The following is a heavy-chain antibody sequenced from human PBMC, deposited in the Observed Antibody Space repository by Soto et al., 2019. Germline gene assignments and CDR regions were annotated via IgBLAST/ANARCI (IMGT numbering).Heavy chain of an antibody. CDR3: ARVVATIDNYFDY. V-gene: IGHV3-48*01. D-gene: IGHD5-12*01. CDR2: ISSSSSTI. CDR1: GFTFSSYS. Sequence: EVQLVQSGGDLVQPGGSLRLSCAASGFTFSSYSMNWVRQPPGKGLEWVSHISSSSSTIYYADSVKGRFTISRDNAQNSLYLQMNSLRAEDTAVSFCARVVATIDNYFDYWGQGTLVTVSS. J-gene: IGHJ4*02.